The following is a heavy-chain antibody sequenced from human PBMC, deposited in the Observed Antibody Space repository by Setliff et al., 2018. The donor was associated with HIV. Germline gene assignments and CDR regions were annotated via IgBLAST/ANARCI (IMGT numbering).Heavy chain of an antibody. Sequence: SETLSLTCSVSGGSISSYYWSWIRQPAGKGLEWIGRMYSSGSTNYNPSLKSRVTMSVDTSKNQFSLKVTSVTAADTAVYYCARVPGRDYYDTSGDFDYWGLGTLVTVSS. V-gene: IGHV4-4*07. CDR1: GGSISSYY. D-gene: IGHD3-22*01. CDR3: ARVPGRDYYDTSGDFDY. J-gene: IGHJ4*02. CDR2: MYSSGST.